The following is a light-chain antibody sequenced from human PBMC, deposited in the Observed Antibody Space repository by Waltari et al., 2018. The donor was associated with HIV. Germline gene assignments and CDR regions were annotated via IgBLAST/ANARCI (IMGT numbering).Light chain of an antibody. CDR3: AVWDDSLGGAV. CDR2: MND. CDR1: GSNIGTYS. Sequence: QSVVTQPPSASGTPGQRVTISCSGSGSNIGTYSVNWYQHFPETAPKLLIYMNDQGPSGVLCGFFGSQSGSSASLAISGLQYDGEADYYCAVWDDSLGGAVFGGGTKLTVL. J-gene: IGLJ2*01. V-gene: IGLV1-47*01.